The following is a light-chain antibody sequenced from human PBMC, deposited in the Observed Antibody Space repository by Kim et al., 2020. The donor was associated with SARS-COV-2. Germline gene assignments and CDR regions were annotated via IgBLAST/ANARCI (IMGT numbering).Light chain of an antibody. J-gene: IGKJ3*01. V-gene: IGKV3-15*01. CDR1: QSVSSN. Sequence: EIVMTQSPATLSVSPGERATLSCRASQSVSSNLAWYQQKFGQAPRLLIYGASTRATGIPARFSGSGSGTEFTLTISSLQSEDFAVYYCQQYNNWPFTFGPGTKVDIK. CDR2: GAS. CDR3: QQYNNWPFT.